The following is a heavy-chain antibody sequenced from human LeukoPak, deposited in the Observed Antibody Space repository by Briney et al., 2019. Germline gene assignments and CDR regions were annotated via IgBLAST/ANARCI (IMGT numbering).Heavy chain of an antibody. V-gene: IGHV3-7*01. CDR3: TRDRNARATKEDRYDY. J-gene: IGHJ4*02. D-gene: IGHD5-12*01. Sequence: GGSLRLSCVVSGFTFSGYWMTWVRQAPGKGLEGVANIREDGSERNYVDSVKGRFIISRDNSRNSLYLQMNRLRPEDTAVYYCTRDRNARATKEDRYDYWGQGTLVTVSS. CDR2: IREDGSER. CDR1: GFTFSGYW.